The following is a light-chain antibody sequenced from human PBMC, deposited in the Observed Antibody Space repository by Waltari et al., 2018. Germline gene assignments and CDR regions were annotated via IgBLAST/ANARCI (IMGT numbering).Light chain of an antibody. V-gene: IGKV3-15*01. CDR1: QSVSRF. CDR2: GAS. CDR3: QQYNDWPPLT. Sequence: CRASQSVSRFLAWYQQKPGQAPRLLIYGASPRATGIPARFSGSGSGTEFTLTISSLQSEDFAVYFCQQYNDWPPLTFGGGTKLEIK. J-gene: IGKJ4*01.